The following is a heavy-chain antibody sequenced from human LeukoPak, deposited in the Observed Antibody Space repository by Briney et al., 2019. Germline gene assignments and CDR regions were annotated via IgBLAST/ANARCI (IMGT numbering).Heavy chain of an antibody. D-gene: IGHD2/OR15-2a*01. CDR1: GFTFSSYA. CDR2: TFYSGST. Sequence: GSLRLSCAASGFTFSSYAMHWIRQPPGKGLEWIGSTFYSGSTYYNPSLKSRVTISVDTSKNEFSLKLSSVTAADTAVYYCATQILLCHYYWGQGTLVTVSS. J-gene: IGHJ4*02. CDR3: ATQILLCHYY. V-gene: IGHV4-59*05.